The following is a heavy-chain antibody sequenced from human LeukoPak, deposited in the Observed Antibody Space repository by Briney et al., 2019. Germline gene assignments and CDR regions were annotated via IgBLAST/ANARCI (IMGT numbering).Heavy chain of an antibody. CDR1: GYTFSSYR. CDR2: IYPGDSDT. D-gene: IGHD2-8*02. J-gene: IGHJ4*02. Sequence: GESLKISCKVSGYTFSSYRIGWVRQMPGEGLEWMGIIYPGDSDTRYSPSFQGQVTISADTTISTAYLQWTSLKASDTAMYYCARSTGGTGPADYWGQGTLVTVSS. CDR3: ARSTGGTGPADY. V-gene: IGHV5-51*01.